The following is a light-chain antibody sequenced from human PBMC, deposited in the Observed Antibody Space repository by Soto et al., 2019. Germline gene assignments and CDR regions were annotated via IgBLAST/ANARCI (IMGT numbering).Light chain of an antibody. V-gene: IGLV3-1*01. CDR2: QDR. CDR1: NLGQKY. Sequence: SYELTQPPSVSVSPGQTASISCSGDNLGQKYISWYQQKPGQSPVLVIYQDRRRPSGIPERFSASNSGNIATLTISGTQAMDEADYYCQAWDSSKLVFGGGTKLTVL. CDR3: QAWDSSKLV. J-gene: IGLJ2*01.